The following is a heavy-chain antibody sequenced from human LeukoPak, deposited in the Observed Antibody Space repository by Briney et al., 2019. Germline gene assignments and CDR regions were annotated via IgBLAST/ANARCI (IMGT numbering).Heavy chain of an antibody. CDR3: ARGDLNRGDFDY. Sequence: PGRSLRLSCAASKFTFSSYAMVWVRQAPGMGLEWVAVISYDGNSKYHAESVKGRFTISRDNSKNTLYLQMNSLRAEDTAVYFWARGDLNRGDFDYWAQGTLVTVSS. CDR1: KFTFSSYA. J-gene: IGHJ4*02. V-gene: IGHV3-30-3*01. CDR2: ISYDGNSK. D-gene: IGHD3-3*01.